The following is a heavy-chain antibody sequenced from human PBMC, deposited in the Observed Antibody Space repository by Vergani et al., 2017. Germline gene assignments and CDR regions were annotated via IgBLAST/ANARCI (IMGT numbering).Heavy chain of an antibody. V-gene: IGHV4-31*03. Sequence: QVRLQESGPGLVKPSQTLSLICTVSGGSISISGYYWSWIRQHPGKGLEWIGYIYYSGSTGYNPSLKSRVSISVDKSKNQFSLWVNSVTAADTAVYFCARASLRALVGYYYYMDVWGKGKTVVVSS. CDR1: GGSISISGYY. CDR2: IYYSGST. D-gene: IGHD3-16*02. CDR3: ARASLRALVGYYYYMDV. J-gene: IGHJ6*03.